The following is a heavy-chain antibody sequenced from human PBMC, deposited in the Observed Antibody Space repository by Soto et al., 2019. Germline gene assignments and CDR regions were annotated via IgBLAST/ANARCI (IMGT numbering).Heavy chain of an antibody. CDR1: GYTFTNYS. V-gene: IGHV1-24*01. CDR3: ARAPRGYDGY. CDR2: FNAEDGET. Sequence: ASVKVSCKASGYTFTNYSMHWVRQAPGKRLEWMGGFNAEDGETNYAQKFQGRVTMTEDTSTDTAYMELSSLRAEDTAVYYCARAPRGYDGYWGQGTLVTVSS. J-gene: IGHJ4*02. D-gene: IGHD5-12*01.